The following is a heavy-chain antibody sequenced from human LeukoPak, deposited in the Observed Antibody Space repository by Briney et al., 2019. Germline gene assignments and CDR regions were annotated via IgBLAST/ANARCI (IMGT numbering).Heavy chain of an antibody. CDR2: IYTSGST. J-gene: IGHJ3*02. D-gene: IGHD3-3*01. Sequence: SETLSLTCTVSGGSISCYYWSWIRQPAGKGLEWIGRIYTSGSTNYNPSLKSRVTMSVDTSKNQFSLKLSSVTAADTAVYYCARGFTIFGVVIIGEAFDIWGQGTMVTVSS. CDR3: ARGFTIFGVVIIGEAFDI. CDR1: GGSISCYY. V-gene: IGHV4-4*07.